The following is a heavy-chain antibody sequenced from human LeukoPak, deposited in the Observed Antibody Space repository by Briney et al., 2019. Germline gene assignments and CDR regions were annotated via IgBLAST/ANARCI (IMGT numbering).Heavy chain of an antibody. D-gene: IGHD2-2*01. CDR1: GGSITSYY. CDR3: ARLNYANWFDP. CDR2: IYYSGST. Sequence: SETLSLTCTVSGGSITSYYWSWIRQPPGKGLEWIGYIYYSGSTNHNPSLESRVTISVDTSKNQVSLKLSSVTAADTAVYFCARLNYANWFDPWGQGTLVTVSS. J-gene: IGHJ5*02. V-gene: IGHV4-59*01.